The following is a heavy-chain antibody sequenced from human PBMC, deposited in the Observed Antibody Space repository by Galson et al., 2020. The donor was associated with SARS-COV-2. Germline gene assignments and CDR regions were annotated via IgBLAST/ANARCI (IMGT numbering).Heavy chain of an antibody. V-gene: IGHV3-33*01. J-gene: IGHJ2*01. D-gene: IGHD2-21*01. Sequence: GGSLRLSCAASGFTFSSYGMHWVRQAPGKGLEWVAVIWYDGSNKYYADSVKGRFTISRDNSKNTLYLQMNSLRAEDTAVYYCARDVEVNWADGYGDLWCRGTLFTVSS. CDR2: IWYDGSNK. CDR1: GFTFSSYG. CDR3: ARDVEVNWADGYGDL.